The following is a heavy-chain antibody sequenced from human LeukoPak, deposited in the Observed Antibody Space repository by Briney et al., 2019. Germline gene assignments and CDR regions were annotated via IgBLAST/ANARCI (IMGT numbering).Heavy chain of an antibody. CDR3: AKSSGWNYYYYYVDV. CDR2: ISSSSTYI. V-gene: IGHV3-21*01. Sequence: GGSLRLSCAASGFTFSNYGMNWVRQAPGKGLEWVSSISSSSTYIYYADSVKGRFTISRDNAKNSLYLQMNSLRAEDTAVYYCAKSSGWNYYYYYVDVWGKGTTV. J-gene: IGHJ6*03. CDR1: GFTFSNYG. D-gene: IGHD6-19*01.